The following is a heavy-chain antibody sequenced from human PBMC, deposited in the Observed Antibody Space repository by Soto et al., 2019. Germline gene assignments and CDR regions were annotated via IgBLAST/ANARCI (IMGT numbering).Heavy chain of an antibody. Sequence: QVQLPESGPGVVQPSETLSLTCSVSGDSIPYYYWSWIRQPPGRGPEWIGYVPYRDTDHSNPSLKSRLTISTDTSKTQFSLILRSVTAADTAVYFCARHKPYGAGFSSPYFFDAWGQGTLVMVSS. CDR3: ARHKPYGAGFSSPYFFDA. D-gene: IGHD3-10*01. CDR2: VPYRDTD. J-gene: IGHJ4*02. CDR1: GDSIPYYY. V-gene: IGHV4-59*08.